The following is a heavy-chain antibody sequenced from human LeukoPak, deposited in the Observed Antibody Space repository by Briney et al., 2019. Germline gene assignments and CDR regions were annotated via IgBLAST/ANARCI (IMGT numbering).Heavy chain of an antibody. CDR2: ISYDGSNK. D-gene: IGHD6-19*01. V-gene: IGHV3-30*18. Sequence: GGSLRLSCAASGFTFSSYGMSWVRQAPGKGLEWVAVISYDGSNKYYADSVKGRFTISRDNSKNTLYLQMNSLRAEDTAVYYCAKDGSSGWYFLGEGSGGDFDYWGQGTLVTVSS. CDR1: GFTFSSYG. CDR3: AKDGSSGWYFLGEGSGGDFDY. J-gene: IGHJ4*02.